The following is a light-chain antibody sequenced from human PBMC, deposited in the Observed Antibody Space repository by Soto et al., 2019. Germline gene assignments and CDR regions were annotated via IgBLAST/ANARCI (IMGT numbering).Light chain of an antibody. J-gene: IGKJ5*01. CDR3: QQYGTAPIT. Sequence: ERVVTQSPGTLSLSPGERATLSCRASQSVASGHLAWYQQTPGQAPRLLVSDASSRATGIPDRFSGSASGTDFTLTISRLEPEDSAMYYCQQYGTAPITFGQRTRLATK. V-gene: IGKV3-20*01. CDR2: DAS. CDR1: QSVASGH.